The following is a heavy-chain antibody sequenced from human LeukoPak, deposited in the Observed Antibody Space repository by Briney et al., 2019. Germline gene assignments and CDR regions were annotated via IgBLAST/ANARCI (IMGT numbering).Heavy chain of an antibody. V-gene: IGHV3-30*02. D-gene: IGHD4-23*01. CDR3: AKGIVGAITPEYGVDV. CDR2: IWYGGSNK. CDR1: GFTFSSYG. Sequence: PGGSLRLSCAASGFTFSSYGMHWVRQAPGKGLEWVAVIWYGGSNKYYADSVKGRFTISRDNSKNTLYLQMNSLRPEDKAVYYCAKGIVGAITPEYGVDVWGQGTTVTVSS. J-gene: IGHJ6*02.